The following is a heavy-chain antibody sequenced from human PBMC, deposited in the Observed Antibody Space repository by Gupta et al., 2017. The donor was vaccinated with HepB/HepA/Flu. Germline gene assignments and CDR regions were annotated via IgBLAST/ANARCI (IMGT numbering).Heavy chain of an antibody. V-gene: IGHV4-31*03. CDR2: IYYSGST. D-gene: IGHD3-22*01. J-gene: IGHJ2*01. CDR3: ARRYYYDSSGYSYYWYFDL. Sequence: QVQLQESGPGLVKPSQTLSLTCTVSGGSISSGGYYWSWIRQHPGKGLEWIGYIYYSGSTYYNPSLKSRVTISVDTSKNQFSLKLSSVTAADTAVYYCARRYYYDSSGYSYYWYFDLWGRGTLVTVSS. CDR1: GGSISSGGYY.